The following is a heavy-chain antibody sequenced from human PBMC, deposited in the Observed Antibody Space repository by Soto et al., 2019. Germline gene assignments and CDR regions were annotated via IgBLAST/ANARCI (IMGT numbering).Heavy chain of an antibody. D-gene: IGHD1-1*01. CDR3: AHRYTTSWYKWALHL. CDR1: GFSLDTYGMG. Sequence: QITLKESGPALVKPTQTLTLTCTFSGFSLDTYGMGLGWIRQSPGKALECVALIYWDDNKRYSTSLKSRLTIPKDPSNIRVVLTMTKVDPEDTGTYFSAHRYTTSWYKWALHLRGQGTMVSVS. V-gene: IGHV2-5*02. J-gene: IGHJ3*01. CDR2: IYWDDNK.